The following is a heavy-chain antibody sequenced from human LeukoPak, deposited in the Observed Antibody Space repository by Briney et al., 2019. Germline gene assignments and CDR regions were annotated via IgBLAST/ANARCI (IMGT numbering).Heavy chain of an antibody. D-gene: IGHD5-18*01. V-gene: IGHV4-34*01. CDR2: INHSGST. CDR3: ASGYSYGYAGGATPC. J-gene: IGHJ4*02. CDR1: GGSFSGYY. Sequence: PSETLSLTCAVYGGSFSGYYWSWIRQPPGKGLEWIGEINHSGSTNYNPSLKSRVTISVDTSKNQFSLKLSSVTAADTAVYYCASGYSYGYAGGATPCCGQGALVGVSA.